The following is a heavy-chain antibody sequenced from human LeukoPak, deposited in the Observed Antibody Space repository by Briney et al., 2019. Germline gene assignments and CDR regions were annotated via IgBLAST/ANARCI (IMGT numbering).Heavy chain of an antibody. Sequence: ASVKVSCKTSGYTFADYFIHWVRQAPGQGLEYMGRINANSGGTEYQQKFQGRVTMTRDTSISTAYVEINWLISDDTAIYYCALDVSSTPNWEFDYWGQGTTVTVSS. CDR1: GYTFADYF. D-gene: IGHD1-26*01. J-gene: IGHJ4*02. CDR3: ALDVSSTPNWEFDY. V-gene: IGHV1-2*06. CDR2: INANSGGT.